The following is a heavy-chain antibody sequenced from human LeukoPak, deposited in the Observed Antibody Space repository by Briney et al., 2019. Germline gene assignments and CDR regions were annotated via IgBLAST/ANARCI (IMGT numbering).Heavy chain of an antibody. CDR3: ARDHYYDGRGRFDP. Sequence: SETLSLTCSVSGGSVTSGTYHWGWIHQPPGKGLEWIGSVYFDGGTHYNPSLQSRVTVSVDTSKNQFSLRLSSVTAADTALYYCARDHYYDGRGRFDPWGQGTLVTVSS. V-gene: IGHV4-39*07. J-gene: IGHJ5*02. CDR2: VYFDGGT. CDR1: GGSVTSGTYH. D-gene: IGHD3-16*01.